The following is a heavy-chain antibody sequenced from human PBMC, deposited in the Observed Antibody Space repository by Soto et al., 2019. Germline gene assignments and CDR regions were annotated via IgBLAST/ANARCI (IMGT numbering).Heavy chain of an antibody. Sequence: EVQLVESGGGLVQPGGSLRLSCAASGFTVSSNYMSWVRQAPGKGLEWVSVIYSGGSTYYADSVKGRFTISRDNSKNTLYLQMNSLRAEDTAVYYCAREIYSNSSLFNYYYYYMDVWGKGTTVTVSS. D-gene: IGHD6-6*01. CDR2: IYSGGST. V-gene: IGHV3-66*01. J-gene: IGHJ6*03. CDR3: AREIYSNSSLFNYYYYYMDV. CDR1: GFTVSSNY.